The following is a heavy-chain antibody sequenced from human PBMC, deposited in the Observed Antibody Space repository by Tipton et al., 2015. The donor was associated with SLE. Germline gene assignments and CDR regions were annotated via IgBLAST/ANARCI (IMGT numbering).Heavy chain of an antibody. V-gene: IGHV4-59*11. Sequence: TLSLTCTVSGASISSHYWTWIRQPPGKGLEWIGYIYSGGSTNYNPSLKSRVTISVDTSKNQFSLKVSSVTAADTAVYYCARVAVAGLDAFDIWGQGTMVTVSS. CDR2: IYSGGST. J-gene: IGHJ3*02. CDR3: ARVAVAGLDAFDI. CDR1: GASISSHY. D-gene: IGHD6-19*01.